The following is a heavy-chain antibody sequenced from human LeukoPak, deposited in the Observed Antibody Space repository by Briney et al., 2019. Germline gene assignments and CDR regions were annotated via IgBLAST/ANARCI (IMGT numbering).Heavy chain of an antibody. Sequence: SETLSLTCAVYGGSFSGYYWSWIRQPPGKGLEWIGEINHSGSTNYNPSLKSRGTISVDTSKNHFSLKLSSVTAADTAVYYCARGNSKSGSYSVEYWGQGTLVTVAS. CDR3: ARGNSKSGSYSVEY. CDR1: GGSFSGYY. V-gene: IGHV4-34*01. J-gene: IGHJ4*02. CDR2: INHSGST. D-gene: IGHD1-26*01.